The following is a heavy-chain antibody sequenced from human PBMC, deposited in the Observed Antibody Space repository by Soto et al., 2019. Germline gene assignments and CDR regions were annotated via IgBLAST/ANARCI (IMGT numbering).Heavy chain of an antibody. V-gene: IGHV4-4*02. J-gene: IGHJ4*02. CDR1: GDSMSNTNW. CDR2: IYHSGSI. CDR3: AKRTLRRLRFVETH. D-gene: IGHD3-3*01. Sequence: QAQLQESGPGLVKPSGTLSLTCAVSGDSMSNTNWWSWVRQPPGKGLEWIGEIYHSGSINYNPSFKSRVTISVDKSKNQFSLNLTSVTAADTAVYYCAKRTLRRLRFVETHWGQGTLVTVSS.